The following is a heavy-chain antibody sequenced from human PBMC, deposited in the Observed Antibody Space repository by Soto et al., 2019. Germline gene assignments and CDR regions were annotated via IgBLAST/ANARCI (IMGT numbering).Heavy chain of an antibody. V-gene: IGHV3-23*01. J-gene: IGHJ1*01. Sequence: GALRLSCAASGFTASSYAMGWFRQGPGKGLEWVAVVSIGGSTHYADSVRGRFTISRDHSKNTLSLQMDSLTAEDTAVYFCAKCRGAGGLLAFRGQRAFVIGSS. CDR3: AKCRGAGGLLAF. CDR1: GFTASSYA. CDR2: VSIGGST. D-gene: IGHD2-15*01.